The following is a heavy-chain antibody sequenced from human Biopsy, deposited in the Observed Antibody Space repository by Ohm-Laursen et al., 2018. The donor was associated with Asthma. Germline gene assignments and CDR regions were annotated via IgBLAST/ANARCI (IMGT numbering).Heavy chain of an antibody. D-gene: IGHD2-8*01. CDR2: IPQGGAT. CDR1: RGSFRGYD. V-gene: IGHV4-34*01. Sequence: SDTLSLTCAYRGSFRGYDWTWIRQPPGKGLEWIGEIPQGGATTFNPSLKSRVTISIDPSKSQLSLRLTSITAADTAVYYCASGPQWSGLDVWGQGTTVTVSS. CDR3: ASGPQWSGLDV. J-gene: IGHJ6*02.